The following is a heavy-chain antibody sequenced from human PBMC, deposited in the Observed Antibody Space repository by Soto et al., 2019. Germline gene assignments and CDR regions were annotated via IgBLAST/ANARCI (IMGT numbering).Heavy chain of an antibody. CDR3: ARAIHYADPAQEWFGP. Sequence: SETLSLTCTVSGDSISSSSYFWAWIRRSPGKGLEWIATISYNVRTYYNPSLKSRVTTSVDTSKNQFSLKLTSVTAADTANYCARAIHYADPAQEWFGPWGQGTLVTVSS. J-gene: IGHJ5*02. CDR1: GDSISSSSYF. V-gene: IGHV4-39*02. D-gene: IGHD3-16*01. CDR2: ISYNVRT.